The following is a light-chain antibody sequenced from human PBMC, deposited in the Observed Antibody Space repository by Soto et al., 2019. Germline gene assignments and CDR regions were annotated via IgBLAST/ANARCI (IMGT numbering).Light chain of an antibody. CDR3: QQLNSYPIT. V-gene: IGKV1-9*01. CDR1: QGISTF. Sequence: DIQVTQSPSFLSASVGDRVTITCRASQGISTFLAWYQLKPGKAPKLLIYAASTLQSGVPSRFSGSGSGTEFTLTISSLQPEDFATYYCQQLNSYPITFGQGTRLEIK. J-gene: IGKJ5*01. CDR2: AAS.